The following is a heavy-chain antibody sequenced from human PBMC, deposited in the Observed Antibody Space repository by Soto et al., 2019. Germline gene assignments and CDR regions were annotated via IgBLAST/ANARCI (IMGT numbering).Heavy chain of an antibody. CDR3: AREGMGSSGWYAEELYYYYYYGMDV. V-gene: IGHV6-1*01. D-gene: IGHD6-19*01. CDR1: GDSVSSNSAS. J-gene: IGHJ6*02. CDR2: TYYRSKWYN. Sequence: SQTLSLTCAISGDSVSSNSASWNWIRQSPSRGLEWLGRTYYRSKWYNDYAVSVKSRITINPDTSKKQFSLKLNSVPPEDTAVYYCAREGMGSSGWYAEELYYYYYYGMDVWGQGTTVTVSS.